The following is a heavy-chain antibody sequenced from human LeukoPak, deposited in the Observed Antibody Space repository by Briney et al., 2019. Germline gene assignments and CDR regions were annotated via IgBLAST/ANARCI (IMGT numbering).Heavy chain of an antibody. CDR2: INEDGSET. J-gene: IGHJ4*02. D-gene: IGHD2-15*01. CDR1: GFPFRRYW. CDR3: ARDGARHCTDGSCTVY. Sequence: PWGSLRLSCAASGFPFRRYWMAWVRQAPGKGLEGVANINEDGSETYYVDSVKGRFTVSRDNAKNSLYLQMNSQRVEDTAMYYCARDGARHCTDGSCTVYWGPGTLVPVSS. V-gene: IGHV3-7*01.